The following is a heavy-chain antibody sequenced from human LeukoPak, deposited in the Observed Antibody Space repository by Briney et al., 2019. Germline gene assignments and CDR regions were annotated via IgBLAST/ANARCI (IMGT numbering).Heavy chain of an antibody. V-gene: IGHV1-46*01. J-gene: IGHJ4*02. D-gene: IGHD3-22*01. CDR1: GYTFTSYY. Sequence: ASVKVSCEASGYTFTSYYMHWVRQAPGQGLEWMGIINPSGGSTSYAQKFQGRVTMTRDTSTSTVYMELSSLRSEDTAVYYCARAGGYYYDSSGYNNFDYWGQGTLVTVSS. CDR3: ARAGGYYYDSSGYNNFDY. CDR2: INPSGGST.